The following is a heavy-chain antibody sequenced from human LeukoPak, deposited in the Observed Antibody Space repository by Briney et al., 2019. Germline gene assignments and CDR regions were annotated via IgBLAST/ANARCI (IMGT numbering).Heavy chain of an antibody. V-gene: IGHV3-30*03. D-gene: IGHD4-17*01. CDR2: ISYDGSNK. CDR1: GFTFSSYG. J-gene: IGHJ4*02. Sequence: GGSLRLSCVASGFTFSSYGMHWVRQAPGKGLEWVAVISYDGSNKYYADSVKGRFTISRDNSKNTLYLQMNSLRAEDTAVYYCARGSKSYGDYIRSRIHYFDYWGQGTLVTVSS. CDR3: ARGSKSYGDYIRSRIHYFDY.